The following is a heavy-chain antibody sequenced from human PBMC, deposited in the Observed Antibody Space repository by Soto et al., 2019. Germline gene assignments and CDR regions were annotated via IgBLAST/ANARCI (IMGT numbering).Heavy chain of an antibody. J-gene: IGHJ4*02. CDR1: GYTFTNYG. D-gene: IGHD3-9*01. V-gene: IGHV1-18*01. CDR2: ISAYNGNT. Sequence: ASVKVSCKASGYTFTNYGLTWVRQAPGQGPEWVGWISAYNGNTHYAQKLQGRVAMTTDTSTSTAYMELRSLSSDDAAVYYCARPQNDILTDSYTNYFDSWGQGTPVTVSS. CDR3: ARPQNDILTDSYTNYFDS.